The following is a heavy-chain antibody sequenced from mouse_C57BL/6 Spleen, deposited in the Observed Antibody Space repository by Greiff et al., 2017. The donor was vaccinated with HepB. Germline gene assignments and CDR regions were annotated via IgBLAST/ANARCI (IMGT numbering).Heavy chain of an antibody. CDR2: ISSGGDYI. CDR3: TRDPYGSPFAY. CDR1: GFTFSSYA. D-gene: IGHD1-1*01. V-gene: IGHV5-9-1*02. Sequence: EVQVVESGEGLVKPGGSLKLSCAASGFTFSSYAMSWVRQTPEKRLEWVAYISSGGDYIYYADTVKGRFTISRDNARNTLYLQMSSLKSEDTAMYYCTRDPYGSPFAYWGQGTLVTVSA. J-gene: IGHJ3*01.